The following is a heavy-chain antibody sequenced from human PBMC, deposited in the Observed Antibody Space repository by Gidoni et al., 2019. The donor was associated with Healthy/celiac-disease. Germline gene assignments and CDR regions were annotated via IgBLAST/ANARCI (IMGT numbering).Heavy chain of an antibody. J-gene: IGHJ4*02. CDR3: ARGPHYYFDY. Sequence: QVQLVQSGAEVKKTGASVKVPCKASGYTFTSYYMHWVRQAPGQGLEWMGIINSRGGTTSYAQKFQGRVTMTRETSTSTVYMELSSLRSEDTAVYYCARGPHYYFDYWGQGTLVTVSA. V-gene: IGHV1-46*01. CDR2: INSRGGTT. CDR1: GYTFTSYY.